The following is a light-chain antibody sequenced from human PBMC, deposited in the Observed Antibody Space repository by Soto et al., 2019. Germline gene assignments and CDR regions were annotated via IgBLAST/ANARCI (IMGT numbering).Light chain of an antibody. V-gene: IGLV3-12*02. Sequence: SYELTQPHSVSVATAQMARITCGGNNIGSKAVHWYQQKPGQDPVLVXXXDXXRXXXIXXXXXXXNPGNTATLTISRIEAXDEADYYCQVWDSQVVFGGGTKLTVL. J-gene: IGLJ2*01. CDR3: QVWDSQVV. CDR2: XDX. CDR1: NIGSKA.